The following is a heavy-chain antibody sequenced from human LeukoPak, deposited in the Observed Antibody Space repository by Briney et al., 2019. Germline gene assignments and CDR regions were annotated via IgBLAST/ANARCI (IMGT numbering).Heavy chain of an antibody. Sequence: SVKVSCKTSGGTFSSSAITWVRQAPGQGLEWMGRIIPVLNITTYAQKFQGSVTITADTSTSTVYMELSSLRSEETAVYYCARDHVLPAPPPYGLDVWGQGTTVIVSS. CDR3: ARDHVLPAPPPYGLDV. D-gene: IGHD2-2*01. CDR1: GGTFSSSA. CDR2: IIPVLNIT. J-gene: IGHJ6*02. V-gene: IGHV1-69*04.